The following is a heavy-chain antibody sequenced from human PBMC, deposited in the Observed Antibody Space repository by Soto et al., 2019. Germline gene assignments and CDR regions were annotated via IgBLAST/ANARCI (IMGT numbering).Heavy chain of an antibody. J-gene: IGHJ4*02. CDR3: AHQYRSGCSCYPGVPYYFDY. CDR2: IYWNDDK. D-gene: IGHD2-15*01. V-gene: IGHV2-5*01. CDR1: GFSLSTSGVG. Sequence: QITLKESGPTLVKPTQTLTLTCTFSGFSLSTSGVGVGWFRQPPGKALEWLALIYWNDDKRYSPSLKSRLTITKDTSKTQVVLTRPNMDPVDTATYYCAHQYRSGCSCYPGVPYYFDYWGQGTLVTFSA.